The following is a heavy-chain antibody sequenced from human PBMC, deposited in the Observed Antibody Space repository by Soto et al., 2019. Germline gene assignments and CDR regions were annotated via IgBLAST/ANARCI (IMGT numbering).Heavy chain of an antibody. CDR2: ISSSSSYI. CDR3: AILSYGDYDDAFDI. Sequence: EVQLVESGGGLVKPGGSLRLSCAASGFTFSSYSKNWVRQAPGKGLEWVSSISSSSSYIYYADSVKGRFTISRDNAKNSLYLQMNSLRAEDTAVYYCAILSYGDYDDAFDIWGQGTMVTVSS. V-gene: IGHV3-21*01. CDR1: GFTFSSYS. J-gene: IGHJ3*02. D-gene: IGHD4-17*01.